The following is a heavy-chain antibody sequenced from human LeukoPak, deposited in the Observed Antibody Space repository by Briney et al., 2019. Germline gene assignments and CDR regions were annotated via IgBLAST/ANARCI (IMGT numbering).Heavy chain of an antibody. CDR2: INPNSGDT. Sequence: ADSVKVSCKASGYTFTGYYMHWVRQAPGQGLEWMGWINPNSGDTYYAQKLQGWVTMTRDTSISTAYMELSRLTSDDTAVYCCARDGSGVTTLNSFDYWGQGTLVTVSS. V-gene: IGHV1-2*04. CDR1: GYTFTGYY. J-gene: IGHJ4*02. CDR3: ARDGSGVTTLNSFDY. D-gene: IGHD3-10*01.